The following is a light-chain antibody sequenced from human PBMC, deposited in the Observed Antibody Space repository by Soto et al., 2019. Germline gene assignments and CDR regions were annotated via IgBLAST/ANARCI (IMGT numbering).Light chain of an antibody. J-gene: IGLJ7*01. CDR2: GVT. CDR3: SSHRGTACPV. Sequence: QSVLTQPASVSGAPGQSITISCTGTSSNVGACIYVSLYQQYPGKTPKPMTYGVTERPSGVSNRLSGSKTGNTASPPISGLRAEDEDDYYCSSHRGTACPVF. V-gene: IGLV2-14*01. CDR1: SSNVGACIY.